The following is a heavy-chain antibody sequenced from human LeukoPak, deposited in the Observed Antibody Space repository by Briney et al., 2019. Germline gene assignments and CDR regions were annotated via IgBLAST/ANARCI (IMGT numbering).Heavy chain of an antibody. Sequence: PGGSLRLSCAASGFTFSSYAMHWVRQAPGKGLEWVAVISYDGSNKYYADSVKGRFTISRDNSKNTLYLQMNSLRAEDTAVYYCARDLTIFGVVINAFDIWGQGTMVTVSS. CDR2: ISYDGSNK. CDR3: ARDLTIFGVVINAFDI. V-gene: IGHV3-30*04. J-gene: IGHJ3*02. D-gene: IGHD3-3*01. CDR1: GFTFSSYA.